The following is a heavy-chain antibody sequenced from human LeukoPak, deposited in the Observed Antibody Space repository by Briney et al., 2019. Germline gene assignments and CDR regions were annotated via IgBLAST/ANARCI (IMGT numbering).Heavy chain of an antibody. Sequence: SETLSLTCTVSGGSISSSSYYWGWIRQPPGKWLEWIGSIYYSGNTYYNASLKSEVSISVDTSKNQFSLKRTSFAPGDTPVYFCARQTGSGLFILPGGQGKLVTVSS. J-gene: IGHJ4*02. CDR1: GGSISSSSYY. V-gene: IGHV4-39*01. D-gene: IGHD3/OR15-3a*01. CDR2: IYYSGNT. CDR3: ARQTGSGLFILP.